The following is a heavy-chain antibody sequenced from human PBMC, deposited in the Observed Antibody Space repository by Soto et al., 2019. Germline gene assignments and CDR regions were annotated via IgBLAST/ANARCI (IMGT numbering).Heavy chain of an antibody. D-gene: IGHD3-10*01. CDR3: AREYGTSGYFDS. CDR2: IKQDGSEK. Sequence: EVQLVESGGGLVQPGVSLRLSCAASGFTFSSYWMHWVRQAPGRGLEWVANIKQDGSEKNYMDSVKERFTISRDNAKKTFYLQVDGLRADDTDVYYCAREYGTSGYFDSWGQGTLVTVSS. CDR1: GFTFSSYW. J-gene: IGHJ4*02. V-gene: IGHV3-7*01.